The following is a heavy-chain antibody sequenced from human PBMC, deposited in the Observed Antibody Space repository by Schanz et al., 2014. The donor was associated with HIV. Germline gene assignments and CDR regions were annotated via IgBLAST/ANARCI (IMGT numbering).Heavy chain of an antibody. CDR1: NYIFRDYG. CDR2: INGYNGHS. J-gene: IGHJ4*02. D-gene: IGHD1-26*01. Sequence: QVQLVQSGSEVKKPGASVKVSCRASNYIFRDYGIGWVRQAPGQGLEWMGWINGYNGHSNYAQKFQGRVTMTTDTSMNAANMEVRNLTSDDTAVYYCVRYSYGKELLKDYFDYWGQGILVTVSS. CDR3: VRYSYGKELLKDYFDY. V-gene: IGHV1-18*01.